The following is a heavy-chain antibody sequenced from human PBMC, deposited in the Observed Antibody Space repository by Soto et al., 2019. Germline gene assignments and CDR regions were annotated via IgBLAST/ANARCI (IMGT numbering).Heavy chain of an antibody. Sequence: GGSLRLSCAASGFTFSNAWMNWVRQAPGKGLEWVGRIKSKTDGGTTDYAAPVKGRFTISRDDSKNTLYLQMNSLKTEDTAVYYCTTQAYYYDSSGFYLYQYFDYWGQGTLVTVSS. J-gene: IGHJ4*02. CDR1: GFTFSNAW. V-gene: IGHV3-15*07. CDR3: TTQAYYYDSSGFYLYQYFDY. CDR2: IKSKTDGGTT. D-gene: IGHD3-22*01.